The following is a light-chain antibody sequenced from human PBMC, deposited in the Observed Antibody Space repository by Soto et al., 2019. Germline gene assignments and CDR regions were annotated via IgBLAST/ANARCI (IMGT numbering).Light chain of an antibody. CDR1: EGFSNY. J-gene: IGKJ1*01. CDR2: AAS. Sequence: DIQMTQSPSSLSASIGDRVTITCRASEGFSNYLAWFQQKPGKAPTLLIDAASTLQSGVPSRFSGSGSGTDFTLTISSLEPEDFAVYYCQQRSNWPRTFGQGTKVEIK. CDR3: QQRSNWPRT. V-gene: IGKV1-27*01.